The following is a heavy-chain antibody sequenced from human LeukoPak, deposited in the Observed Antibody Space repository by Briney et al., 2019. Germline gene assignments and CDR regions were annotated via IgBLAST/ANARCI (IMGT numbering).Heavy chain of an antibody. V-gene: IGHV4-34*01. D-gene: IGHD1-26*01. J-gene: IGHJ4*02. Sequence: FGDYAMSWIRPPPGKGLEWIGEINHSGSTNYNPSLKSRVTISVDTSKNQFSLKLSSVTAADTAVYYCARASGSYSTNFFDYWGQGTLVTVSS. CDR2: INHSGST. CDR3: ARASGSYSTNFFDY. CDR1: FGDYA.